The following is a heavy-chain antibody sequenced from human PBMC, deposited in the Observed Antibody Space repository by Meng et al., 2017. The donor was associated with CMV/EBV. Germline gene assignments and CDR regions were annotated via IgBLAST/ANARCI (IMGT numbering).Heavy chain of an antibody. D-gene: IGHD3-3*01. V-gene: IGHV3-7*01. CDR1: GFTFSSYW. CDR2: IKQDGSEK. J-gene: IGHJ6*02. CDR3: ARDNTIFGVGMDV. Sequence: GGSLRPSCAASGFTFSSYWMSWVRQAPGKGLEWVANIKQDGSEKYYVDSVKGRFTISRDNAKNSLYLQMNSLRAEDTAVYYCARDNTIFGVGMDVWGQGTTVTVSS.